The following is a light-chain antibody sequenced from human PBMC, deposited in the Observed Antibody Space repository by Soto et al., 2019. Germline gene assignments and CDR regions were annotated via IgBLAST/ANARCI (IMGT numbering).Light chain of an antibody. Sequence: EIVLTQSPGTLSLSPGERATISCRASHSVSSSYLAWYQQKPGQAPRLLIYGASSRATGIPDRFSGSGSGTDFSFTISRLEPEDFAVYYCQQYGSSPTFGQGTRLEIK. CDR1: HSVSSSY. J-gene: IGKJ5*01. CDR2: GAS. CDR3: QQYGSSPT. V-gene: IGKV3-20*01.